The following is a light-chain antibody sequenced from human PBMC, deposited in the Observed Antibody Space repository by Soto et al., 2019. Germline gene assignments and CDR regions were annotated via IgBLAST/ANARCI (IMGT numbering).Light chain of an antibody. V-gene: IGKV1-5*03. CDR3: QKYGTSPIN. CDR2: KAS. J-gene: IGKJ5*01. Sequence: HMTQSPSSLSASEVDIVTITCQASQSISSWLAWYKQKQGKDPKVMIYKASSLQSGVKSRFSGSGSGTDFTLSIRRLETGDFEVYYCQKYGTSPINFGKG. CDR1: QSISSW.